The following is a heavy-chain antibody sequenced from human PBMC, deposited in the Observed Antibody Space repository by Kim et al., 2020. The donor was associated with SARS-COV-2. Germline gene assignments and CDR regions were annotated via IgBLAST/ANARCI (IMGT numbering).Heavy chain of an antibody. V-gene: IGHV1-3*04. J-gene: IGHJ4*02. CDR2: INIGNGDT. D-gene: IGHD5-12*01. CDR1: GYIFTNYA. Sequence: ASVKVSCKTSGYIFTNYAIHWVRQAPGQGLEWMGYINIGNGDTRYSQNFQGRVSLTTDTSASTAYMELISLRSDDSAVYYCARNILRTTTLDYGGQGTLVTVSS. CDR3: ARNILRTTTLDY.